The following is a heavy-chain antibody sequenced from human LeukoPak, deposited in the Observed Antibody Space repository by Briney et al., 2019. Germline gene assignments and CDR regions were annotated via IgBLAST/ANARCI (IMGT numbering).Heavy chain of an antibody. D-gene: IGHD2-2*01. V-gene: IGHV4-39*07. J-gene: IGHJ5*02. Sequence: SETLSLTCTVSGGSISSSSYYWGWIRQPPGKGLEWIGSIYYSGSTYYNPSLKSRVTMSVDTSKNQFSLKLNSVTAADTALYYCARRYCRSTSCYFHWFDPWGQGTLVTVSS. CDR3: ARRYCRSTSCYFHWFDP. CDR2: IYYSGST. CDR1: GGSISSSSYY.